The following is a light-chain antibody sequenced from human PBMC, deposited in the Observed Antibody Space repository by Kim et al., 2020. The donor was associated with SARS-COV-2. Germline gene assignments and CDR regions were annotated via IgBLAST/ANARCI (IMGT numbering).Light chain of an antibody. V-gene: IGKV1-39*01. CDR1: QRISSY. Sequence: DIQMTQSPSSLSASVGDRVTITCRASQRISSYLNWYQQQPGKAPKLLIYAASSLQSGVSSRFSGSGSGTDFTLTISSLQPEDFATYYCQQSFTTPLLTFGGGTKVDIK. J-gene: IGKJ4*01. CDR2: AAS. CDR3: QQSFTTPLLT.